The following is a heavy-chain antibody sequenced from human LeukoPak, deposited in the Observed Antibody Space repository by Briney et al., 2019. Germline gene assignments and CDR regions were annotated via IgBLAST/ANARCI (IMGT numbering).Heavy chain of an antibody. CDR1: VFTFSNYA. J-gene: IGHJ4*02. CDR2: ISGSGDST. Sequence: GGSLRLSCAASVFTFSNYAMSWVRQAPGKGLEWVSDISGSGDSTNYADSVKGRFTISRDNSKNTLYLQMNSLRAEDTAIYYCAKSRGSYWVPEFDYWGQGTLVTVSS. V-gene: IGHV3-23*01. CDR3: AKSRGSYWVPEFDY. D-gene: IGHD1-26*01.